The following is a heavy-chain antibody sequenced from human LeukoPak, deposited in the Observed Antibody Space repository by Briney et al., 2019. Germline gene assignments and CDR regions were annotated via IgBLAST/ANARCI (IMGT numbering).Heavy chain of an antibody. CDR3: ARDRKAAAGTFHY. Sequence: ASVKVSCKASGYSFTGYFMQWVRQAPGQRLEWMGWINAGNGNTKYSQKFQGRVTITRDTSASTAYMELSSLRSEDTAVYYCARDRKAAAGTFHYWGQGTLVTVSS. CDR1: GYSFTGYF. V-gene: IGHV1-3*01. J-gene: IGHJ4*02. CDR2: INAGNGNT. D-gene: IGHD6-13*01.